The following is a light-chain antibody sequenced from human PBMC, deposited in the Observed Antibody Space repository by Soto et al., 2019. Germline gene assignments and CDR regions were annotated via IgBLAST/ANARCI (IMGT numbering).Light chain of an antibody. Sequence: QSALTQPACVSGSPGQSITISCTGTSSDVGGYNYVSWYQQHPGKAPKLMIYDVSNRPSGVSNRFSGSKSGNTASLTISGLQAEDEADYYCISYTSSSTLYVFGTGTKLTVL. CDR1: SSDVGGYNY. J-gene: IGLJ1*01. CDR3: ISYTSSSTLYV. V-gene: IGLV2-14*01. CDR2: DVS.